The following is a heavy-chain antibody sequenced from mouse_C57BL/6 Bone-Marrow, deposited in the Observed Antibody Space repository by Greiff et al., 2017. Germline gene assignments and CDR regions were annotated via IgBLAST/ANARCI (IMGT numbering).Heavy chain of an antibody. J-gene: IGHJ1*03. CDR2: IYPRSGNT. CDR1: GYTFTSYG. D-gene: IGHD1-1*01. V-gene: IGHV1-81*01. CDR3: ARMGYGSSYWYFDV. Sequence: QVQLKQSGAELARPGASVKLSCKASGYTFTSYGISWVKQRTGQGLEWIGEIYPRSGNTYYNEKFKGKATLTADKSSSTAYMELRSLTSEDSAVYFCARMGYGSSYWYFDVWGTGTTVTVSS.